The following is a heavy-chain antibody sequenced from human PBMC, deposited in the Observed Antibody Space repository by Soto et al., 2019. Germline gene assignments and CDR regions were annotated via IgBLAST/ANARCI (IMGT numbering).Heavy chain of an antibody. J-gene: IGHJ4*02. V-gene: IGHV2-5*02. CDR2: IYWDDDK. D-gene: IGHD5-12*01. CDR3: AHKGDGYRGFKY. Sequence: SGLTVANPTQTPPLTHSFSAFSLSSSGVGVGWIRQPPGKALEWLTLIYWDDDKRYSPSLKSRLSLTKDTSKNQVVLTMTSMDPVDTGTYYCAHKGDGYRGFKYWGQGTLVTVSS. CDR1: AFSLSSSGVG.